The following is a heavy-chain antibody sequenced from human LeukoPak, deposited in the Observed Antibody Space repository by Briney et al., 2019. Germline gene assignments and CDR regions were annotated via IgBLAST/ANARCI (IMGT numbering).Heavy chain of an antibody. Sequence: PGGSLRLSCAASGLTVSNNYMSWVRQAPGKGLEWVSVIYSGGATYYADSVKGRFTISRDNSKNTLYLQMNSLRAEDTAVYYCAKLTVTTKYFQHWGQGTLVTVSS. J-gene: IGHJ1*01. CDR3: AKLTVTTKYFQH. CDR1: GLTVSNNY. D-gene: IGHD4-17*01. V-gene: IGHV3-53*01. CDR2: IYSGGAT.